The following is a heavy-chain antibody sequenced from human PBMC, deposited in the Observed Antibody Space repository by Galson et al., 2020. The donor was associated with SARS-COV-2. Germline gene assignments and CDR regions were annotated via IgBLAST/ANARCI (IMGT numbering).Heavy chain of an antibody. CDR2: INPDGTST. CDR1: GITFSTSW. CDR3: ARFGLLAAGDY. J-gene: IGHJ4*02. V-gene: IGHV3-74*01. Sequence: GGSLRLSCEASGITFSTSWFHWVRQAPGKGLVWVSRINPDGTSTIYADSVKGRFTISRDDAKNTVYLQMNSLSVEDTAVYYCARFGLLAAGDYWGQGTLVTVSS. D-gene: IGHD2-15*01.